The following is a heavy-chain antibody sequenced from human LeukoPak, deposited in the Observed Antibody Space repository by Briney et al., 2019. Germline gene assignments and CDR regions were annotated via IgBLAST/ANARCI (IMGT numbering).Heavy chain of an antibody. CDR3: ARVVPRSLDWFDP. CDR2: INRSGST. V-gene: IGHV4-34*01. CDR1: GGSFSGYY. Sequence: SETLSLTCAVYGGSFSGYYWSWIRQPPGKGLEWIGEINRSGSTNYNPSLKSRVTISVDTSKNQFSLKLSSVTAADTAVYYCARVVPRSLDWFDPWGQGTPVTVSS. D-gene: IGHD3-10*01. J-gene: IGHJ5*02.